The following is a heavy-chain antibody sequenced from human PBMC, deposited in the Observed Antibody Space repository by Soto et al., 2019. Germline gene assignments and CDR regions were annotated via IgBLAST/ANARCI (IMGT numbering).Heavy chain of an antibody. Sequence: QVQLVQSGAEVKKPGATVKVSCKASGYIVTSFGINWVRQAPGQGLEWMGCISEYGDSNYSEKLQDRVSLTTDTYTNTAYMEQRSLGSDDTGVYYCARGGGAYDVWGQGTKITVSS. V-gene: IGHV1-18*01. CDR3: ARGGGAYDV. J-gene: IGHJ3*01. CDR2: ISEYGDS. CDR1: GYIVTSFG.